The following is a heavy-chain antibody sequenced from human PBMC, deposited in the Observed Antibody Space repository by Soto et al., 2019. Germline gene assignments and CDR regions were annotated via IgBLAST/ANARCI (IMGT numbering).Heavy chain of an antibody. CDR1: GRSISSYY. D-gene: IGHD6-19*01. CDR2: IYYSGST. J-gene: IGHJ6*02. V-gene: IGHV4-59*08. Sequence: PSETLSLTCPVSGRSISSYYWSWIRQPPGKGLEWIGYIYYSGSTNYNPSLKSRVTISVDTSKNQFSLKLSSVTAADTAVYYCARSRRGAYSSGWYSPSGYYNYGIDVWGQGTKVTVSS. CDR3: ARSRRGAYSSGWYSPSGYYNYGIDV.